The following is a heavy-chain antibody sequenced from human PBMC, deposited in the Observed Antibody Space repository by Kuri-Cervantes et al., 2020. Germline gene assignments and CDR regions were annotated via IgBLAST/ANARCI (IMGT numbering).Heavy chain of an antibody. CDR2: IYHSGST. J-gene: IGHJ5*02. CDR1: GYSISSGYY. Sequence: SETLSLTCAVSGYSISSGYYWGWIRQPPGKGLEWIGSIYHSGSTYYNPSLKSRVTISVDTSKNQFSLKLSSVTAADTAVYYCARLFGVQRKAAAGQNWFDPWGQGTLVTVSS. V-gene: IGHV4-38-2*01. CDR3: ARLFGVQRKAAAGQNWFDP. D-gene: IGHD6-13*01.